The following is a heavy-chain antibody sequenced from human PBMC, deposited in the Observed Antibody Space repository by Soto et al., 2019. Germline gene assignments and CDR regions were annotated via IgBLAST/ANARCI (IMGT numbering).Heavy chain of an antibody. D-gene: IGHD3-16*01. J-gene: IGHJ3*02. Sequence: QVLLVQSGAEVKKPGSSVKVSCKTSGGTFSSYTVSWVRQAPGQGLEYLGGVVPVFGTPTYAEKFQGRLTITADESTGAAYMQLSSLRSDDTAVYFCARGVTANYMGGDAFEIWGQGTLVTVSS. V-gene: IGHV1-69*01. CDR1: GGTFSSYT. CDR2: VVPVFGTP. CDR3: ARGVTANYMGGDAFEI.